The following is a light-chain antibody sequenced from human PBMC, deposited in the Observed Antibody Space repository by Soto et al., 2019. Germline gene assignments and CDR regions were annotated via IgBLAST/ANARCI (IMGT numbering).Light chain of an antibody. CDR3: QQYNGYPYT. V-gene: IGKV3-15*01. Sequence: EIVMTQSPATLSVSPGERATLSCRASQSVAGNLAWYQQKPGQAPRLLIYGASTRATGIPARFSGSGSGTEFTLTISSLQSEDFATYYCQQYNGYPYTFGPGTKVEIK. CDR1: QSVAGN. J-gene: IGKJ2*01. CDR2: GAS.